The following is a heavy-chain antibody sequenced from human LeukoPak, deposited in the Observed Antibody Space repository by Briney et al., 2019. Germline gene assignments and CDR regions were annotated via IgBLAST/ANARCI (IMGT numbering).Heavy chain of an antibody. V-gene: IGHV3-21*04. J-gene: IGHJ4*02. CDR3: ARMAKIKEPFDY. Sequence: GGSLRLSCAASGFTFSSYSMNWVRQAPGKGLEWVSSISSSSSYIYYADSVKGRFTISRDNSKNTLYLRMNSLRAEDTAVYYCARMAKIKEPFDYWGQGTLVTVSS. CDR1: GFTFSSYS. D-gene: IGHD1-26*01. CDR2: ISSSSSYI.